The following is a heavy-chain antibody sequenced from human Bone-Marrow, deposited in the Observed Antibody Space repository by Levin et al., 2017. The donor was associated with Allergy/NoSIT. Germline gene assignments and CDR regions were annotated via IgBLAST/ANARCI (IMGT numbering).Heavy chain of an antibody. CDR3: AREEHIIAAAGRRWFDY. CDR2: IIPIFGTA. V-gene: IGHV1-69*13. J-gene: IGHJ4*02. CDR1: GGTFSSYA. D-gene: IGHD6-13*01. Sequence: SVKVSCKASGGTFSSYAISWVRQAPGQGLEWMGGIIPIFGTANYAQKFQGRVTITADESTSTAYMELSSLRSEDTAVYYCAREEHIIAAAGRRWFDYWGQGTLVTVSS.